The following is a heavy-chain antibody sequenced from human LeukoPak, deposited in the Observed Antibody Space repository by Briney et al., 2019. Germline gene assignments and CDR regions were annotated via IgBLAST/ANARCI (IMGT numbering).Heavy chain of an antibody. V-gene: IGHV1-2*02. CDR1: GYTFTGYY. Sequence: ASVKVSCKASGYTFTGYYMHWVRQAPGQGLEWMGWINPNSGGTNYAQKFQGRVTMTRDTSISTAYMELSRLRSDDTAVYYCARGGGSHITIFGVVIPQPYYYYMDVWGKGTTVTVSS. CDR2: INPNSGGT. D-gene: IGHD3-3*01. J-gene: IGHJ6*03. CDR3: ARGGGSHITIFGVVIPQPYYYYMDV.